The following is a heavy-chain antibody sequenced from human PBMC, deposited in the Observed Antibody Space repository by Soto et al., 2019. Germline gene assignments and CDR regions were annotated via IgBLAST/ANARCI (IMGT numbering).Heavy chain of an antibody. Sequence: PGGSLRLSCAASGFTVSSNYMSWVRQAPGKGLEWVSAIGTAGDTYYPGSVKGRFTISRENAKNSLYLQMNSLRAGDTAVYYCARGSTVTTYYYYYGMDVWGQGTTVTVSS. V-gene: IGHV3-13*04. CDR3: ARGSTVTTYYYYYGMDV. CDR1: GFTVSSNY. D-gene: IGHD4-17*01. J-gene: IGHJ6*02. CDR2: IGTAGDT.